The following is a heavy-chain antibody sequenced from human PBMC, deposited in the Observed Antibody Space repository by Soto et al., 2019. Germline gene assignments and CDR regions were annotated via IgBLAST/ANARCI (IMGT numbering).Heavy chain of an antibody. V-gene: IGHV3-7*01. J-gene: IGHJ5*02. CDR3: ARSIAARLNWFDP. Sequence: EVQLVESGGGLVQPGGSLRLSCAASGFTFSSYWMSWVRQAPGKGLEWVANIKQDGSEKYYVDSVKGRFTISRDNAKTSLYLQMNSLRAEDTAVYYCARSIAARLNWFDPWGQGTLVTVSS. CDR1: GFTFSSYW. D-gene: IGHD6-6*01. CDR2: IKQDGSEK.